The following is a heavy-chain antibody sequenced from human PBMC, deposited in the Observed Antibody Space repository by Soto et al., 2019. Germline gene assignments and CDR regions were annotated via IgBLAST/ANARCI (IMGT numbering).Heavy chain of an antibody. J-gene: IGHJ4*02. CDR1: GGSFSGYY. V-gene: IGHV4-34*01. CDR2: INHSGST. Sequence: SETLSLTCAVYGGSFSGYYWSWIRQPPGKGLEWIGEINHSGSTNYNPSLKSRVTISVDTSKNQFSLKLSSVTAADTAVYYCARITPSIAAAGTIDYWGQGTLVTVSS. D-gene: IGHD6-13*01. CDR3: ARITPSIAAAGTIDY.